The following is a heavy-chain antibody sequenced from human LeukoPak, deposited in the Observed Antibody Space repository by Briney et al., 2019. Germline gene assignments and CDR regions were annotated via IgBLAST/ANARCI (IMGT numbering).Heavy chain of an antibody. CDR1: GYTFTGYY. D-gene: IGHD6-19*01. V-gene: IGHV1-2*02. CDR3: ARDQGEQSFDY. CDR2: INPNSGGT. J-gene: IGHJ4*02. Sequence: ASVKVSCKASGYTFTGYYMHWVRQAPGQGLEWMGWINPNSGGTNYAQKFQGRVTITRDTSASTAYMELSSLRSEDTAVYYCARDQGEQSFDYWGQGTLVTVSS.